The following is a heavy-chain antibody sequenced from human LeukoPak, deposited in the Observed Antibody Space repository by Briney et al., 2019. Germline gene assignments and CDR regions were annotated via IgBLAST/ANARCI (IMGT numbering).Heavy chain of an antibody. V-gene: IGHV3-23*01. CDR1: GFTFSSYA. CDR3: AKDFWSGYYPNC. CDR2: SGSGGST. Sequence: GESLRLSCAASGFTFSSYAMSWVRQAPGKGLEWVSGSGSGGSTYYADSVKGRFTISRDNSKNTLYLQMNSLRAEDTAVYYCAKDFWSGYYPNCWGQGTLVTVSS. J-gene: IGHJ4*02. D-gene: IGHD3-3*01.